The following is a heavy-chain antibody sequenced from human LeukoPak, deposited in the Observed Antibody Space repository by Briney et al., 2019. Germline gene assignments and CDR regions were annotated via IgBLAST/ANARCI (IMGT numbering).Heavy chain of an antibody. V-gene: IGHV3-23*01. CDR3: AKMRAASYYFDY. CDR1: GFTFSSYA. Sequence: GGSLRLSCAASGFTFSSYAMGWVRQAPGKGLEWVSAISGSGGSTYYADSVKGRFTISRDNSKNTLYLQMNSLRAEDTAVYYCAKMRAASYYFDYWGQGTLVTVSS. CDR2: ISGSGGST. J-gene: IGHJ4*02. D-gene: IGHD6-6*01.